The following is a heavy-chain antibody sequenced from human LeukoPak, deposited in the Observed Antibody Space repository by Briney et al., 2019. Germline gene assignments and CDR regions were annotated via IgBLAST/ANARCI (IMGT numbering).Heavy chain of an antibody. D-gene: IGHD5-18*01. Sequence: ASVKVSFKASGYTFTSYGISWVRQAPGQGLEWMGWISAYNGNTNYAQKLQGRVTMTTDTSTSTAYMELRSLRSDDTAVYYCARFRFVDTAMVTPKYYFDYWGQGTLVTVSS. V-gene: IGHV1-18*01. J-gene: IGHJ4*02. CDR3: ARFRFVDTAMVTPKYYFDY. CDR1: GYTFTSYG. CDR2: ISAYNGNT.